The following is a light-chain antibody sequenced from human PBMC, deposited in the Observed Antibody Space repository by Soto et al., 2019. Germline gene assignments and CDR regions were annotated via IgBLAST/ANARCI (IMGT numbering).Light chain of an antibody. CDR2: ATS. Sequence: DVQMTQSPSSLSAFVGDRVTITCRASQGIAPYLAWFQQKPGKVPKLLIYATSTFQSGVPSRFSGSGSGTDFTLTSTSLQPEDVATYYCQKYNSAPLTFGGGTKVEIK. CDR1: QGIAPY. CDR3: QKYNSAPLT. J-gene: IGKJ4*01. V-gene: IGKV1-27*01.